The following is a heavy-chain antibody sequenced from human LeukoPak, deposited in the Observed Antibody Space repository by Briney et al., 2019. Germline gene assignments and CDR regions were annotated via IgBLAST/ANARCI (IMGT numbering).Heavy chain of an antibody. D-gene: IGHD1-26*01. CDR1: GGSISSSSYY. V-gene: IGHV4-39*07. CDR3: ATESWELPFFDY. CDR2: ICYSGST. J-gene: IGHJ4*02. Sequence: SETLSLTCTVSGGSISSSSYYWGWIRQPPGKGLEWIGSICYSGSTYYNPSLKSRVTISVDTSKNQFSLKLSSVTAADTAVYYCATESWELPFFDYWGQGTLVTVSS.